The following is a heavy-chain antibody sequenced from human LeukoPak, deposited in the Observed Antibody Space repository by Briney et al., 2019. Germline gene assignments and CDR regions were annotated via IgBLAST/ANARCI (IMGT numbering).Heavy chain of an antibody. CDR3: ARCGVVVVPAATYFDY. CDR1: GGSISSYY. J-gene: IGHJ4*02. CDR2: IYYSGST. Sequence: SETLSLTCTVSGGSISSYYWSWIRQPPGKGLEWIGYIYYSGSTNYNPSLKSRVTISVDTSKNQFSLKLSSVTAADTAVYYCARCGVVVVPAATYFDYWGQGTLVTVSS. D-gene: IGHD2-2*01. V-gene: IGHV4-59*01.